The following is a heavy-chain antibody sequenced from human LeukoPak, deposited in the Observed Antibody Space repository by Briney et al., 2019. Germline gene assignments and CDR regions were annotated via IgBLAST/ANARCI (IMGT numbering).Heavy chain of an antibody. CDR2: ISYTGGT. J-gene: IGHJ3*02. V-gene: IGHV4-59*08. Sequence: SETLSLTCRVSVASIRNFYWSWIRQPPGEGLEWIAYISYTGGTDYNPSLKSRVTISLDTSNNQFSLKLTSVTAADTAVYSCARKNEAFDIWGQGTMVTVSS. CDR3: ARKNEAFDI. CDR1: VASIRNFY.